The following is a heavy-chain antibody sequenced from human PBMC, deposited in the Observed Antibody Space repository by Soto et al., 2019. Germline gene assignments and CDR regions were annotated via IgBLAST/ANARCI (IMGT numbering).Heavy chain of an antibody. V-gene: IGHV1-69*01. D-gene: IGHD2-2*01. CDR2: IIPIFGTA. Sequence: QVQLVQSGAEVKKPGSSVKVSCKASGGTFSGYAISWVRQAPGQGLEWMGWIIPIFGTANYAQKFQGRVTITADESKSTAYMELSSLRSEDTAVYYCAVGRVVPAARPRYYYYGMDVWGQGTTVTVSS. CDR3: AVGRVVPAARPRYYYYGMDV. J-gene: IGHJ6*02. CDR1: GGTFSGYA.